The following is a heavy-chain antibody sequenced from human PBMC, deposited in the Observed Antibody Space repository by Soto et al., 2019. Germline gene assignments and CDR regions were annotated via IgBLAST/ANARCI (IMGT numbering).Heavy chain of an antibody. CDR3: ARDRFIGTYYVKGVTYVFDN. CDR2: LNQDGSEK. Sequence: XGSLRLSCAASGFTFTDYCMSWARQAPGKGLEWVANLNQDGSEKNCVDSVKGRFTISRDNAKNSVYLQLNSLRAEDTAVYYCARDRFIGTYYVKGVTYVFDNWGQGAPVTVSS. D-gene: IGHD1-26*01. CDR1: GFTFTDYC. J-gene: IGHJ4*02. V-gene: IGHV3-7*03.